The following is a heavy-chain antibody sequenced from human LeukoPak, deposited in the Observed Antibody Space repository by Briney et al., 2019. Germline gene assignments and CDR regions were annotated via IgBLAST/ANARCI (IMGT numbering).Heavy chain of an antibody. V-gene: IGHV1-8*01. J-gene: IGHJ6*02. D-gene: IGHD3-3*01. CDR2: MNPNSGNT. CDR3: ARARAAYYDFWSGYWHYYGMDV. Sequence: ASVTVSCTASGYTFTSYDINWVRQATGQGLEWMGWMNPNSGNTGYAQKFQGRVTMTRNTSISTAYMELSSLRSEDTAVYYCARARAAYYDFWSGYWHYYGMDVWGQGTTVTVSS. CDR1: GYTFTSYD.